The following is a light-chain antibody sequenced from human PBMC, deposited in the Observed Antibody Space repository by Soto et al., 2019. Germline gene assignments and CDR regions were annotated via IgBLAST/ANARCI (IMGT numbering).Light chain of an antibody. Sequence: DIQMTQSPSTLYPSIEDRVTITCRASQSISSWLAWDKQKPGKAPKLLIHDASSLESGVPSRFSGSGSGTEFTLTISGLQPDDFATYYCQQYNSYLPTFSAGTKVETK. CDR1: QSISSW. V-gene: IGKV1-5*01. J-gene: IGKJ4*01. CDR2: DAS. CDR3: QQYNSYLPT.